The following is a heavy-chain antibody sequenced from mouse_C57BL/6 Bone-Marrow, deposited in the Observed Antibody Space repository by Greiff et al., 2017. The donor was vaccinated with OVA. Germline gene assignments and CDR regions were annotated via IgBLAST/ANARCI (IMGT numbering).Heavy chain of an antibody. V-gene: IGHV1-64*01. Sequence: VQLQQPGAELVKPGASVKLSCKASGYTFTSYWMHWVKQRPGQGLEWIGMIHPNSGSTNYNEKFKSKATLTVDKSSSTAYMQLSSLTSEDSAFYYYARGHFTTVGSYFDYWGQGTTLTVSS. D-gene: IGHD1-1*01. CDR1: GYTFTSYW. CDR3: ARGHFTTVGSYFDY. CDR2: IHPNSGST. J-gene: IGHJ2*01.